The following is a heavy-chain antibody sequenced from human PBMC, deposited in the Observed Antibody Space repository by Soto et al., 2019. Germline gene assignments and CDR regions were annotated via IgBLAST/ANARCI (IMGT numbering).Heavy chain of an antibody. J-gene: IGHJ6*02. D-gene: IGHD3-3*01. CDR3: ARGRTIFGVVIHYYGMDV. Sequence: ASVKVSCKASGYTFTSYYMHWVRQAPGQGLEWMGIINPSGGSTSYAQKFQGRVTMTRDTSTSTVYMELSGLRSEDTAVYYCARGRTIFGVVIHYYGMDVWGQGTTVTVSS. CDR1: GYTFTSYY. CDR2: INPSGGST. V-gene: IGHV1-46*01.